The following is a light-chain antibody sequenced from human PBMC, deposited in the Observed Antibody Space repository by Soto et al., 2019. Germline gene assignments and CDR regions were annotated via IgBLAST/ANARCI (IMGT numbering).Light chain of an antibody. CDR2: DAS. CDR3: QPHSRYAGT. V-gene: IGKV1-5*01. CDR1: QSISSW. J-gene: IGKJ4*01. Sequence: IQMTQSPSTLCASVGARDTMTCRASQSISSWLAWYQQKPGKAPKLLIYDASSLESGVTARFSGSGSGTEFTLTISSLQPDEFALYYCQPHSRYAGTVGGGTKVEIK.